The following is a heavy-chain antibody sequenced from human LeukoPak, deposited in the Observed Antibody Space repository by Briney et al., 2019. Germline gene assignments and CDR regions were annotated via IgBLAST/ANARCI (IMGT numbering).Heavy chain of an antibody. D-gene: IGHD1-14*01. CDR1: GLSFSSYY. V-gene: IGHV4-59*01. CDR2: IYYSGST. Sequence: SETLSLSCTVSGLSFSSYYWSWIRQPPGKGLEWIGYIYYSGSTNYNPSLKSRVTISGDTSKNQFSLKLNSVTAAYTVVYYWERDQNRVFHLWRQGTMVTVSS. CDR3: ERDQNRVFHL. J-gene: IGHJ3*01.